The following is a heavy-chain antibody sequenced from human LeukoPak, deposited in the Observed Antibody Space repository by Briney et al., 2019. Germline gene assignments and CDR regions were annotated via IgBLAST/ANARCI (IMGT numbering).Heavy chain of an antibody. J-gene: IGHJ4*02. CDR3: AKERATHFDY. Sequence: SVKVSCKASGGTFSNYAFNWVRQAPGQGLEWMGGIIPLFGTANYAQKFQDRVTITADESTSTAYMELSSLRSEDTAVYYCAKERATHFDYWGQGTLVTVSS. V-gene: IGHV1-69*13. D-gene: IGHD5-24*01. CDR1: GGTFSNYA. CDR2: IIPLFGTA.